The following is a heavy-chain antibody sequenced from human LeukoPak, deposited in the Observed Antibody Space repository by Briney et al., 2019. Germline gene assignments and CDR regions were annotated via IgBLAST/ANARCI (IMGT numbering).Heavy chain of an antibody. V-gene: IGHV3-30*02. CDR1: GFIFRTYG. CDR2: IGYDGTKK. J-gene: IGHJ1*01. D-gene: IGHD1-14*01. CDR3: VKDFSSPYPPVDFQH. Sequence: GGSLRLSCAASGFIFRTYGIHWVRQAPGKGLQWVAFIGYDGTKKSYADSVKGRFTISRDNSKNTVDLQMNSLRVEDMARYYCVKDFSSPYPPVDFQHWGRGTLVTVSS.